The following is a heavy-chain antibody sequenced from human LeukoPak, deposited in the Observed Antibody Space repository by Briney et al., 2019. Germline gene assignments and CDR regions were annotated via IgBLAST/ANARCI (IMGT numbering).Heavy chain of an antibody. D-gene: IGHD3/OR15-3a*01. CDR3: AKQRPYYDFWGPFDY. CDR1: GFTLHSCA. J-gene: IGHJ4*02. Sequence: PGGSLRLSCAAFGFTLHSCAMSWVRQAPGKGPEWVAIIGASGGRTYHADSVQGRFIISRDTSDNTVYLHMNSLRAEDTAVYYCAKQRPYYDFWGPFDYWGQGIPVLVSS. CDR2: IGASGGRT. V-gene: IGHV3-23*01.